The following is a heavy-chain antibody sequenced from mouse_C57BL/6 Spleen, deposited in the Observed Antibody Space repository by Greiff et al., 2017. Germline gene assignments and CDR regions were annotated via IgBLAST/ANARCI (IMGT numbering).Heavy chain of an antibody. CDR3: TTGYSNLFDY. D-gene: IGHD2-5*01. Sequence: VQLQQSGAELVRPGASVKLSCTASGFNIKDYYMHWVKQRPEQGLEWIGRIDPEDGDTEYAPKFQGKATMTADTSSNPAYLQLSSLTSEDTAVYYCTTGYSNLFDYWGQGTTLTVSS. V-gene: IGHV14-1*01. J-gene: IGHJ2*01. CDR2: IDPEDGDT. CDR1: GFNIKDYY.